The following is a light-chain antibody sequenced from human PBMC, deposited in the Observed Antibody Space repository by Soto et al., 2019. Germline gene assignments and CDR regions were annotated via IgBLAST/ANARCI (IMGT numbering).Light chain of an antibody. Sequence: EIVLTQSPATLSLSPGEGGTLSCRASQSISKYLVWYQQRPGQAPRVLIYDTSNRATGIPARFSGTGSGTDFTLTISSLETEDFAVYYCQQRSDWPVTFGPGTKVDIK. CDR3: QQRSDWPVT. V-gene: IGKV3-11*01. J-gene: IGKJ3*01. CDR2: DTS. CDR1: QSISKY.